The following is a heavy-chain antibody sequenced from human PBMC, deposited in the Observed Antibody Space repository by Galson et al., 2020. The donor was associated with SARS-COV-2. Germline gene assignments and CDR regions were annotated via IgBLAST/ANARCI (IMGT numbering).Heavy chain of an antibody. CDR2: INPNTGGT. Sequence: ASVKVSCQASGYNFIAYYMHWVRQAPGQGLEWMGWINPNTGGTNYAQKFQGRVTMNTDTSLNTAFMELTRLKSDDSAVFYCARSGGTPNYYEMDGWGQGTTVAVSS. CDR3: ARSGGTPNYYEMDG. D-gene: IGHD6-13*01. J-gene: IGHJ6*02. CDR1: GYNFIAYY. V-gene: IGHV1-2*02.